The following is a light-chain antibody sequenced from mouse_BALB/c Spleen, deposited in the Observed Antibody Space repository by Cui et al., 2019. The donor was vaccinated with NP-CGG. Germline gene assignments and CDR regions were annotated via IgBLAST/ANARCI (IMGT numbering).Light chain of an antibody. CDR1: TGAVTTSNY. CDR3: ALWYSNHWV. CDR2: GTN. Sequence: QTVVAQDSALTTSPGRTVTLTCRSSTGAVTTSNYANWVQEKPDHLVTSLIGGTNNRAPGVPARFSGSLIGDKAALTITGAQTEDEAIYFCALWYSNHWVFGGGTKLTVL. J-gene: IGLJ1*01. V-gene: IGLV1*01.